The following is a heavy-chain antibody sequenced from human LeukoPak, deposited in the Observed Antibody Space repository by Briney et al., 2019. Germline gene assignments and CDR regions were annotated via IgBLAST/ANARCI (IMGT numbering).Heavy chain of an antibody. V-gene: IGHV1-2*02. D-gene: IGHD3-10*01. CDR1: GYTFTGYY. Sequence: ASVKVSCKASGYTFTGYYMHWVRQAPGQGLEWMGWINPNSGGTNYAQKFQGRVTMTRDTSISTAYMELSRLRSDDTAVYYCARALVEARGGWFDPWGQGTLVTVSS. CDR3: ARALVEARGGWFDP. CDR2: INPNSGGT. J-gene: IGHJ5*02.